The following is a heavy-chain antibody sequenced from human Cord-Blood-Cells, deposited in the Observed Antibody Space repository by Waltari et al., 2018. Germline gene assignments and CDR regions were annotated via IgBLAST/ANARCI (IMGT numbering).Heavy chain of an antibody. D-gene: IGHD3-3*01. CDR2: ISSSSSYI. CDR3: ARDGGYYDFWSGYYYFDY. J-gene: IGHJ4*02. V-gene: IGHV3-21*01. Sequence: PGGSLRLSCAASGFTFSSYSMNWVRQAPGKGLEWVSSISSSSSYIYYADSVKGRFTISRDNAKNSLYLQMNSLRAEDTAVYYCARDGGYYDFWSGYYYFDYWGQGTLVTVSS. CDR1: GFTFSSYS.